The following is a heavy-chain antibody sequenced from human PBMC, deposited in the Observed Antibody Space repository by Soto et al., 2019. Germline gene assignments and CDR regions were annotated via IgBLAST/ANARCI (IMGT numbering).Heavy chain of an antibody. J-gene: IGHJ4*02. V-gene: IGHV3-53*01. CDR1: GFTVSSNY. CDR2: IYSGGST. Sequence: GSLRLYFVASGFTVSSNYMSWVRQAPVKGLEWVSIIYSGGSTYYADSVQGRFTISRDNSKNTLDLQMNSLRAEDTAVYYCAGEGGGVYCSRGSCYARYFDYCGQLTLFPVCS. CDR3: AGEGGGVYCSRGSCYARYFDY. D-gene: IGHD2-15*01.